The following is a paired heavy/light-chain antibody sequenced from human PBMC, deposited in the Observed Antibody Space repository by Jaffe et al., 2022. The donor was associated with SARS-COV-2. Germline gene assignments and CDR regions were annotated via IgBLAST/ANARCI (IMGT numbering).Heavy chain of an antibody. CDR3: ARRGTYFDL. CDR2: LSGEDVTT. D-gene: IGHD1-7*01. CDR1: GFTFSTYA. V-gene: IGHV3-23*01. J-gene: IGHJ2*01. Sequence: EVQLLESGGGLVQPGGSLRLSCAASGFTFSTYAMTWVRQAPGKGLEWVSGLSGEDVTTYYADSVRGRFTISRDNSKNTLYLQMNSLRAEDTAVYYCARRGTYFDLWGRGTLVTVSS.
Light chain of an antibody. CDR2: GAS. V-gene: IGKV3-20*01. J-gene: IGKJ4*01. CDR3: QQYGRSPLT. CDR1: QSVSSSY. Sequence: EIVLTQSPGTLSLSPGERVTLSCRASQSVSSSYLAWYQQKPGQAPRLLIYGASSRATGIPDRFSGSGSGTDFTLTISRLEPEDFAVYYCQQYGRSPLTFGGGTKVEIK.